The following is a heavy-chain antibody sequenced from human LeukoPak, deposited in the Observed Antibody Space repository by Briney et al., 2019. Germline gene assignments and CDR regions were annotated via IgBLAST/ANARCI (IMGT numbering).Heavy chain of an antibody. Sequence: GGSLRLSCAASGFTFSDYYMSWIRQAPGKGLEWVSYNSSSSSYTNYADSVKGRFTISRDNAKNSLYLQMNSLRAEDTAVYYCAKDLIVSGTATILDYWGQGTLVTVSS. J-gene: IGHJ4*02. CDR2: NSSSSSYT. D-gene: IGHD5-24*01. CDR1: GFTFSDYY. CDR3: AKDLIVSGTATILDY. V-gene: IGHV3-11*05.